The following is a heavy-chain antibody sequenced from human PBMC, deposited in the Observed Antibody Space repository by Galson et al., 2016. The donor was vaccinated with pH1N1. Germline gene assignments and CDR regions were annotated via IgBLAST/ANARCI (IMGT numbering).Heavy chain of an antibody. V-gene: IGHV3-30*04. D-gene: IGHD4-17*01. CDR1: GFTFSSYA. CDR3: ARPDYVDVDLDDWYFDL. J-gene: IGHJ2*01. Sequence: SLRLSCAASGFTFSSYAMHWVRQAPGKGLEWVAVMSYDGSHKYYADSVKGRFTISRDNSKNTLYLQMNSLRAEDTAVYYCARPDYVDVDLDDWYFDLWGRGTLVTVSS. CDR2: MSYDGSHK.